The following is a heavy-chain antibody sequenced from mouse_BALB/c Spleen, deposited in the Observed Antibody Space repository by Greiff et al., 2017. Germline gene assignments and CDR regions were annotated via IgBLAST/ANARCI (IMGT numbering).Heavy chain of an antibody. J-gene: IGHJ2*01. V-gene: IGHV3-6*02. Sequence: ESGPGLVKPSQSLSLTCSVTGYSITSGYYWNWIRQFPGNKLEWMGYISYDGSNNYNPSLKNRISITRDTSKNQFFLKLNSVTTEDTATYYCARGGNYEEDYWGQGTTLTVSS. CDR3: ARGGNYEEDY. CDR2: ISYDGSN. CDR1: GYSITSGYY. D-gene: IGHD2-1*01.